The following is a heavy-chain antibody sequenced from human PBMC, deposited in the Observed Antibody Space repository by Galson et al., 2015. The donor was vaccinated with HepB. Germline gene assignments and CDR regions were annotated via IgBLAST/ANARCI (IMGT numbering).Heavy chain of an antibody. J-gene: IGHJ4*02. CDR2: ISSSSSYT. V-gene: IGHV3-11*06. D-gene: IGHD3-22*01. Sequence: SLRLSCAASGFTFSDYYMSWIRQAPGKGLEWVSYISSSSSYTNYADSVKGRFTISRDNAKNSLYLQMNSLRAEDTAVYYCARDTGPYYYDSSGYYLFDYWGQGTLVTVSS. CDR1: GFTFSDYY. CDR3: ARDTGPYYYDSSGYYLFDY.